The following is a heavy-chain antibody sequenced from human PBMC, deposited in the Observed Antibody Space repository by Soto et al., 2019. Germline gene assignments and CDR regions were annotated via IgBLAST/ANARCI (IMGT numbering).Heavy chain of an antibody. Sequence: AGSLRLSCAASGFTFSGYWMTWVRQAPGKGLEWVANIKQDGTEKNYVDSVTGRFTISRDNARNSLYLQMDSLRAEDTAVYFCARGDTPMITGMDSFDIWGQGTMVTVSS. CDR2: IKQDGTEK. J-gene: IGHJ3*02. CDR3: ARGDTPMITGMDSFDI. CDR1: GFTFSGYW. D-gene: IGHD5-18*01. V-gene: IGHV3-7*01.